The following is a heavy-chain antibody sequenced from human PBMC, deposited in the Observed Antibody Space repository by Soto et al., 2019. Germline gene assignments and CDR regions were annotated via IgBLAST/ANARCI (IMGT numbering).Heavy chain of an antibody. J-gene: IGHJ3*02. D-gene: IGHD3-22*01. V-gene: IGHV4-31*03. CDR2: IYYSGST. CDR3: ARDQRGRTHDSSGYYWAFDI. CDR1: GGSISSGGYY. Sequence: SETLSLTCTFSGGSISSGGYYWSWIRQHPGKGLEWIGYIYYSGSTYYNPSLKSRVTISVDTSKNQFSLKLSSVTAADTAVYYCARDQRGRTHDSSGYYWAFDIWGEGTMVTV.